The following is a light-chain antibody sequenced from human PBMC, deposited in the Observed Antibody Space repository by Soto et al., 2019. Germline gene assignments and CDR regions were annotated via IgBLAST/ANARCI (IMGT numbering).Light chain of an antibody. CDR1: SSDVGGWPH. Sequence: QSALTQPASVSASPGQSITISCAGTSSDVGGWPHVSWYQQHPGKAPKLVIYEVSNRPSGVSSRFSGSKSGSTASLTISGLQAEDEADYYCSSYTSSSTLKFGGGTKLTVL. J-gene: IGLJ3*02. V-gene: IGLV2-14*01. CDR3: SSYTSSSTLK. CDR2: EVS.